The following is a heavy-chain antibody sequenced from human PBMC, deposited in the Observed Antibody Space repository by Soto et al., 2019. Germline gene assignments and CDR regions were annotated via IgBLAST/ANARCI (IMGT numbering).Heavy chain of an antibody. V-gene: IGHV1-8*01. Sequence: QVQLVQSGAEVREPGASVKVSCKASGYSFTSLDINWVRQTAGQGLEWMGWMEPSTGRTGYAQKFQGRVTMTRDTSINTASLEPTTPTSDATAFFYCARGVSAGVDYWGQGTLVTVSS. CDR3: ARGVSAGVDY. CDR2: MEPSTGRT. D-gene: IGHD1-26*01. CDR1: GYSFTSLD. J-gene: IGHJ4*02.